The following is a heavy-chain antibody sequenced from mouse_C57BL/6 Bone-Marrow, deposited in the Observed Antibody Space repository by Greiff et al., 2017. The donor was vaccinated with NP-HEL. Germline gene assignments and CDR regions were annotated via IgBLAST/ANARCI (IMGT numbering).Heavy chain of an antibody. CDR3: ARLYYSNYDWYFDV. Sequence: QVQLQQSGAELVRPGASVKLSCKASGYTFTDYYINWVKQRPGQGLEWIARIYPGSGNNYYNEKFKGKATLTAEKSSSTAYMQLSSLTSEDSAGYFCARLYYSNYDWYFDVGGTGTTVTVSS. J-gene: IGHJ1*03. D-gene: IGHD2-5*01. CDR1: GYTFTDYY. V-gene: IGHV1-76*01. CDR2: IYPGSGNN.